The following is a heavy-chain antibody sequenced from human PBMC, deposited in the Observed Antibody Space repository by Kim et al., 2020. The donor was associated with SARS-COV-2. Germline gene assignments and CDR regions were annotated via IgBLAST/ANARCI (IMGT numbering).Heavy chain of an antibody. V-gene: IGHV1-46*01. D-gene: IGHD3-10*02. Sequence: ASVKVSCKASGYTLSNYYMHWVRQAPGQGLELMGTVKPGDKTPAYAQKFQGRVSMTRDTSTSTLSMELSSLRFEDTAVYYCAREDLFPKYDMDVWGQGTTVIVSS. CDR3: AREDLFPKYDMDV. CDR1: GYTLSNYY. J-gene: IGHJ6*03. CDR2: VKPGDKTP.